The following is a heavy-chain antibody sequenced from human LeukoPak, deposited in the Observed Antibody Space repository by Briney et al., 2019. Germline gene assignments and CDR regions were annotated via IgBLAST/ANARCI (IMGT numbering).Heavy chain of an antibody. V-gene: IGHV1-69*13. D-gene: IGHD6-13*01. CDR3: ARDPSMGERFEQQLVLGWFDP. J-gene: IGHJ5*02. CDR2: IIPIFGTA. Sequence: SVTVSCKASGGTFNIYAISWVRQAPGEGVEWMGGIIPIFGTANYAQKFQGRVTITADESTSTAYMELSSLRSEDTAVYYCARDPSMGERFEQQLVLGWFDPWGQGTLVTVSS. CDR1: GGTFNIYA.